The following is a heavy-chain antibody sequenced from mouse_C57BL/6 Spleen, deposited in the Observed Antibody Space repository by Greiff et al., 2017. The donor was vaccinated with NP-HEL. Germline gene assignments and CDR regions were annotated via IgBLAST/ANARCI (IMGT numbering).Heavy chain of an antibody. CDR2: ISDGGSYT. CDR1: GFTFSSYA. CDR3: ARRRDGYYDYFDY. D-gene: IGHD2-3*01. V-gene: IGHV5-4*03. J-gene: IGHJ2*01. Sequence: EVKLVESGGGLVKPGGSLKLSCAASGFTFSSYAMSWVRQTPEKRLEWVATISDGGSYTYYPDNVKGRFTISRDNAKNNLYLQMSHLKSEDTAMYYCARRRDGYYDYFDYWGQGTTLTVSS.